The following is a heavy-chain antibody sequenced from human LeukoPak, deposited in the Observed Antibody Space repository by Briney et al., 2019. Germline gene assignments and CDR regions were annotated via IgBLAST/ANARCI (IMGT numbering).Heavy chain of an antibody. Sequence: SETLSLTCTVSGGSISSSSYYWGWIRQPPGKGLEWIGSIYYSGSTYYNPSLKSRVTISVDTSKNQFSLKLSSVTAADTAVYYGARVEGYYYYMDVWGKGTTVTVSS. J-gene: IGHJ6*03. CDR1: GGSISSSSYY. CDR3: ARVEGYYYYMDV. CDR2: IYYSGST. V-gene: IGHV4-39*01. D-gene: IGHD5-24*01.